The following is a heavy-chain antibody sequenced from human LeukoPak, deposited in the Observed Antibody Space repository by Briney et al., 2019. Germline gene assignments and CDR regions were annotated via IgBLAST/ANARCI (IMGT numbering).Heavy chain of an antibody. V-gene: IGHV3-53*05. J-gene: IGHJ4*02. Sequence: GGSLRPSCAASGFTVSSNCMSWVRQAPGKGLEWVSVIYSGGSTYYADSVKGRFTISRDNSKNTLYLQMNSLRAEDTAVYYCARDVTIFGVVIGDYWGQGTLVTVSS. CDR1: GFTVSSNC. D-gene: IGHD3-3*01. CDR2: IYSGGST. CDR3: ARDVTIFGVVIGDY.